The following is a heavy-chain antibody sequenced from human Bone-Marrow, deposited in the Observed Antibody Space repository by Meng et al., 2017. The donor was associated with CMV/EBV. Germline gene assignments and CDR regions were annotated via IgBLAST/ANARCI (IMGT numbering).Heavy chain of an antibody. CDR1: GGSISSYY. D-gene: IGHD1-26*01. CDR3: ARSGSYRSILFDF. CDR2: IYYSGST. Sequence: SETLSLTCTVSGGSISSYYWNWIRQPPGKGLEWIGYIYYSGSTNYNPSLKSRVTISGDTSKNQFSLKLSSVTAADTAVHYCARSGSYRSILFDFWGQGTLVTVSS. J-gene: IGHJ4*02. V-gene: IGHV4-59*01.